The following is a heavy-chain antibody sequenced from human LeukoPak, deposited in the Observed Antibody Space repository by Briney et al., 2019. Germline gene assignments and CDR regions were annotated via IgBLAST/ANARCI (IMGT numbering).Heavy chain of an antibody. J-gene: IGHJ4*02. Sequence: PGGSLELSCAASGFTFSSYAMSWGRQAPGKGLEWVSGISGSGGSTYYADSVKGRFTISRDNSKNTLYLQMNSLRAEDTAVYYCAKVLSYCSSTSCYSWPPLDYWGQGTLVTVSS. CDR2: ISGSGGST. CDR1: GFTFSSYA. CDR3: AKVLSYCSSTSCYSWPPLDY. V-gene: IGHV3-23*01. D-gene: IGHD2-2*01.